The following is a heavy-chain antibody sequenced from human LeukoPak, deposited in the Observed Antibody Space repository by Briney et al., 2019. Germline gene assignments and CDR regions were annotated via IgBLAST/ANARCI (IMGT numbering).Heavy chain of an antibody. CDR1: GYTFTSYD. D-gene: IGHD6-13*01. CDR3: AKVGSSSWGFNWFDP. V-gene: IGHV1-8*01. J-gene: IGHJ5*02. Sequence: GASVTVSCKASGYTFTSYDINWVRQATGQGLEWMGWMNPNSGNTGYAQKFQGRVTMTRNTSISTAYMELSSLRSEDTAVYYCAKVGSSSWGFNWFDPWGQGTLVTVSS. CDR2: MNPNSGNT.